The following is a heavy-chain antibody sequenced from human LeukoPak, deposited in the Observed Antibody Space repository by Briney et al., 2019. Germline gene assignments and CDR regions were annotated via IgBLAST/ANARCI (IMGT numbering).Heavy chain of an antibody. D-gene: IGHD4-17*01. CDR3: ASTITVTTDY. CDR1: GGSVGSSSYY. CDR2: IYHSGSV. Sequence: SETLSLTCIVSGGSVGSSSYYWGWIRQPPGRGLEWIGSIYHSGSVYFNPSLKSRVTISVDTSNNQFSLKLSSVTAADTAVYYCASTITVTTDYWGQGTLVTVSS. V-gene: IGHV4-39*07. J-gene: IGHJ4*02.